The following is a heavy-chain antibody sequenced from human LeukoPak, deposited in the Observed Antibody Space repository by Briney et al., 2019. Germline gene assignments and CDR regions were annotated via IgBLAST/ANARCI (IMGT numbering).Heavy chain of an antibody. CDR1: GFTFSDYN. V-gene: IGHV3-11*01. CDR3: ARPSGSYAGAFDI. D-gene: IGHD1-26*01. Sequence: GGSLRLSCAASGFTFSDYNMNWVRQAPGKGLEWVSYITNSGSTIHYADSVKGRFTISRDNAKNSLYLQMNSLRAEDTAVYYCARPSGSYAGAFDIWGQGTMVTVSS. J-gene: IGHJ3*02. CDR2: ITNSGSTI.